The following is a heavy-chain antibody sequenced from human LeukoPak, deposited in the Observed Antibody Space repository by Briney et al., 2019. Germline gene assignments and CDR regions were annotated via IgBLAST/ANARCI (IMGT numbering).Heavy chain of an antibody. J-gene: IGHJ4*02. Sequence: PGGSLRLSCAASGFTFSSYAMSWVRQAPGKGLEWVSAISGSGGSTYYADSVKGRFTISRDNSKNTLYLQMNSLRAEDTAVYYRAKDPFHEHSNYVDYWGQGTLVTVSS. CDR3: AKDPFHEHSNYVDY. CDR1: GFTFSSYA. D-gene: IGHD4-11*01. CDR2: ISGSGGST. V-gene: IGHV3-23*01.